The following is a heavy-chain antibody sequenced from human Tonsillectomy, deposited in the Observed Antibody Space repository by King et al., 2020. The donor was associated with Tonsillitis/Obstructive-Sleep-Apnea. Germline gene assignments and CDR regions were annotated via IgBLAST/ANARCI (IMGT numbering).Heavy chain of an antibody. CDR2: ISYDGSNK. D-gene: IGHD3-22*01. CDR1: GFNFSSHV. V-gene: IGHV3-30*04. Sequence: VQLVESGGGVVQPGRSMRLSCVASGFNFSSHVMHWVRQSPGKGLEWVAVISYDGSNKYYEESVKGRFTISRDNSKNRMYLQMHSLRPDDAAVYYCVRPAATAIRSSYYPASFQHYGPGTRFTASS. J-gene: IGHJ1*01. CDR3: VRPAATAIRSSYYPASFQH.